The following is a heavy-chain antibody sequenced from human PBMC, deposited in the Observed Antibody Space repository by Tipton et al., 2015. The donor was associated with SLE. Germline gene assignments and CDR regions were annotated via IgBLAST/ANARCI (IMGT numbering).Heavy chain of an antibody. CDR2: IYYSGST. D-gene: IGHD6-13*01. CDR3: ASKISSSWFDY. V-gene: IGHV4-59*08. Sequence: TLSLTCTVSGGSISSHYWSWIRQPPGKGLEWIGYIYYSGSTYYNPSLKSRVTISVDTSKNQFSLKLSSVTAADTAVYYCASKISSSWFDYWGQGTLVTVSS. J-gene: IGHJ4*02. CDR1: GGSISSHY.